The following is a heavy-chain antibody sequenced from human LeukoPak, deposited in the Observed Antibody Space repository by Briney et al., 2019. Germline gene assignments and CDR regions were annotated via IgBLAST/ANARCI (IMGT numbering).Heavy chain of an antibody. Sequence: HPGGSLRLSCAASGFTFSTYGMYWVRQAPGKGLDWVAVIWYDGSNKYYADSVKGRFTISRDNSKNTLYLQMNSLRAEDTAVYYCARAEAAAGTLGEYYYYYYMDVWGKGTTVTVSS. J-gene: IGHJ6*03. CDR3: ARAEAAAGTLGEYYYYYYMDV. V-gene: IGHV3-33*01. D-gene: IGHD6-13*01. CDR1: GFTFSTYG. CDR2: IWYDGSNK.